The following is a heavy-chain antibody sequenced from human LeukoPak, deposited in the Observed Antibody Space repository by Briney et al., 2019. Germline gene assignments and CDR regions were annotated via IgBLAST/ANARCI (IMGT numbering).Heavy chain of an antibody. CDR1: GFTFSNYW. D-gene: IGHD3-22*01. CDR3: ARSTYYYNSSGLYYFDY. J-gene: IGHJ4*02. V-gene: IGHV3-7*01. CDR2: IEQDESEK. Sequence: PGGSLRLSCAASGFTFSNYWMTWVRQAPGKGLEWVANIEQDESEKYYVDSVKGRFTISRDNAKNSLYLQMNSLRAEDTAVYYCARSTYYYNSSGLYYFDYWGQGTLVTVSS.